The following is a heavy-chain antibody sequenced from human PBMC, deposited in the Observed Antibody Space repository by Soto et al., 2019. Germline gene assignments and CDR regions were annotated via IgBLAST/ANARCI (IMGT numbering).Heavy chain of an antibody. CDR3: ANGLNHYDSSGVGHI. J-gene: IGHJ3*02. Sequence: EVQLVESGGGLVQPGRSLRLSCVASGFTLNDYAMHWVRQAPGKGLEWVSGMSWNSGSIGYADSVKGRFTISRDNAKNYLYLQMNRLRAEDTALYNCANGLNHYDSSGVGHIWGQGTMVTVSS. V-gene: IGHV3-9*01. D-gene: IGHD3-22*01. CDR1: GFTLNDYA. CDR2: MSWNSGSI.